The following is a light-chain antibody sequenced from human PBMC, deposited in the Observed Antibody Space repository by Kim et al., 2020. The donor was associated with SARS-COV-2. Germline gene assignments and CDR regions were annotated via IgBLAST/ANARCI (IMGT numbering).Light chain of an antibody. Sequence: ASVGDSVIITCRASQSASDCLAWFQQKPGKAPNRLIYKASNLESGVPSRFSGSGSGTEFTLTIASLQPDDFATYYCQQYSDYPHTFGGGTKVDIK. J-gene: IGKJ4*01. CDR1: QSASDC. CDR2: KAS. V-gene: IGKV1-5*03. CDR3: QQYSDYPHT.